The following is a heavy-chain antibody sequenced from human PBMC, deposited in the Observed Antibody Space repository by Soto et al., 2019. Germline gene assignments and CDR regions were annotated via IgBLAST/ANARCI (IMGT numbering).Heavy chain of an antibody. CDR3: ARGSSGYSSGWLYNWFDP. Sequence: SVKVSCKASVGTFSSYAISWVRQAPGQGLEWMGGIIPIFGTANYAQKFQGRVTITADESTSTAYMELSSLRSEDTAVYYCARGSSGYSSGWLYNWFDPWGQGTLVTVSS. CDR2: IIPIFGTA. V-gene: IGHV1-69*13. J-gene: IGHJ5*02. D-gene: IGHD6-19*01. CDR1: VGTFSSYA.